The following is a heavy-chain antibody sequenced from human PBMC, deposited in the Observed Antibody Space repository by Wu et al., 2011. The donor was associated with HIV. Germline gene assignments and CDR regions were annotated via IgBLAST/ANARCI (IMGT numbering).Heavy chain of an antibody. Sequence: QVRLVQSGAEVKKPGASVKVSCKASGYTFTSYGISWVRQAPGQGLEWMGWISAYNGDTNYAQKFQGRVTMTRDTSISTAYMELSRLRSDDTAVYYCASCGGDCYHFDYWGQGTLVTVSS. CDR3: ASCGGDCYHFDY. D-gene: IGHD2-21*01. CDR1: GYTFTSYG. CDR2: ISAYNGDT. V-gene: IGHV1-18*01. J-gene: IGHJ4*02.